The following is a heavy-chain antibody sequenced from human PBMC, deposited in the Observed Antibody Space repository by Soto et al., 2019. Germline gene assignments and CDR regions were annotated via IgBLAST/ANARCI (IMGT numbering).Heavy chain of an antibody. CDR2: IYYSGST. Sequence: PSETLSLTCTVSGGSISSSSYYWGWIRQPPGKGLEWIGSIYYSGSTYYNPSLKSRVTISVDTSKNQFSLKLSSVTAADTAVYYCARQALWFGESPPPYYYYGMDVWGQGTTVTVSS. J-gene: IGHJ6*02. D-gene: IGHD3-10*01. CDR3: ARQALWFGESPPPYYYYGMDV. CDR1: GGSISSSSYY. V-gene: IGHV4-39*01.